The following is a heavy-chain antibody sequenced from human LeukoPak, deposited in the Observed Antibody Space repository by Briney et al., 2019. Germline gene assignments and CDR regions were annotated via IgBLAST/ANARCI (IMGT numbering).Heavy chain of an antibody. CDR1: GFTFSNYG. V-gene: IGHV3-30*12. D-gene: IGHD3-3*01. J-gene: IGHJ4*02. Sequence: GGSLRLSCAASGFTFSNYGMHWVRQAPGKGLEWVAFIEYDGTNIHFADSVRGRFTISRDNSEDTLYLQIITLRAEDTAVYYCARDESRYDFWSGYSFDYWGQGTLVTVSS. CDR2: IEYDGTNI. CDR3: ARDESRYDFWSGYSFDY.